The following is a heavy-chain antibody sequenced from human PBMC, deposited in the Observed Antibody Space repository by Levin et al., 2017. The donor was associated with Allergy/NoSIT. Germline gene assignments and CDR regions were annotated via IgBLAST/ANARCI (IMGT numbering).Heavy chain of an antibody. Sequence: GGSLRLSCAASGFTFSDYYMSWIRQAPGKGLEWVSYISSSGSTIYYADSVKGRFTISRDNAKNSLYLQMNSLRAEDTAVYYCARAHHYYDSSGYDAFDIWGQGTMVTVSS. CDR2: ISSSGSTI. J-gene: IGHJ3*02. D-gene: IGHD3-22*01. V-gene: IGHV3-11*01. CDR3: ARAHHYYDSSGYDAFDI. CDR1: GFTFSDYY.